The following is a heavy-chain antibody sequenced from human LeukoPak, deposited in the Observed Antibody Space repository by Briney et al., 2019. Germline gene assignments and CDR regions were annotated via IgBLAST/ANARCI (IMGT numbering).Heavy chain of an antibody. CDR1: GWSFNDYY. V-gene: IGHV4-34*01. D-gene: IGHD2-2*01. CDR3: VRGQVPAARGYNWFDP. CDR2: INARGDT. J-gene: IGHJ5*02. Sequence: PSETLSLTCAVYGWSFNDYYWNWNRQPPGKGLEWIGEINARGDTNYNPSLKGRVTISVDTSKKQFSLRFTSTIAADTAVYYCVRGQVPAARGYNWFDPWGQGTLVTVSS.